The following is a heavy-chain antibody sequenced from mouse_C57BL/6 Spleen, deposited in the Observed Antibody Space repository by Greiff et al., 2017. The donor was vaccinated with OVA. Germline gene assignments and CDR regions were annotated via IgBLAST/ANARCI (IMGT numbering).Heavy chain of an antibody. J-gene: IGHJ3*01. CDR2: IYPRSGNT. CDR1: GYTFTSYG. V-gene: IGHV1-81*01. D-gene: IGHD2-1*01. Sequence: VQLQQSGAELARPGASVKLSCKASGYTFTSYGIRWVKPRTGQGLEWIGEIYPRSGNTYYNEKFKGKATLTADTSSSTAYMELRRLTSEDSAVYFCAREDYGNSGFAYWGQGTLVTVSA. CDR3: AREDYGNSGFAY.